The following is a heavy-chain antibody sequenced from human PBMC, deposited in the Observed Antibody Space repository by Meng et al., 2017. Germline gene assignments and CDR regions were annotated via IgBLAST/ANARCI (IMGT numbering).Heavy chain of an antibody. CDR2: INSYSGDT. D-gene: IGHD3-22*01. Sequence: QVQLVQSGAEVKKPGASVKVSCKASGYIFAGYGIHWVRQAPGQGLEWIGWINSYSGDTNYTQTLQGRVTLTKEPSTSTAYMELRSLRSDDTAVYYCAREERGSGDSWGQGTLVTVSS. CDR3: AREERGSGDS. CDR1: GYIFAGYG. J-gene: IGHJ5*02. V-gene: IGHV1-18*01.